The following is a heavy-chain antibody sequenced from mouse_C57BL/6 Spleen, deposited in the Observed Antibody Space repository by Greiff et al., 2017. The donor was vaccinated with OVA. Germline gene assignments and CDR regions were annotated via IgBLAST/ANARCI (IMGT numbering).Heavy chain of an antibody. V-gene: IGHV1-15*01. CDR3: TRGYYDYLFDY. CDR2: IDPETGGT. CDR1: GYTFTDYE. J-gene: IGHJ2*01. D-gene: IGHD2-4*01. Sequence: VKVVESGAELVRPGASVTLSCKASGYTFTDYEMHWVKQTPVHGLEWIGAIDPETGGTAYNQKFKGKAILTADKSSSTAYMELRSLTSEDSAVYYCTRGYYDYLFDYWGQGTTLTVSS.